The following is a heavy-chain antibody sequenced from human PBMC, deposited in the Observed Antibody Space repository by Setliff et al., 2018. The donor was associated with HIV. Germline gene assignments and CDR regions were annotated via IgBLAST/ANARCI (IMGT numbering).Heavy chain of an antibody. D-gene: IGHD5-18*01. Sequence: GGSLRLSCAASGFNFRSYGMTWVRQAPGKGLDWVAHIGSSNHGIHYTASVQGRFTVSRDNARNTLYLQMDSLRGEDTAVYYCARDDSNGNTDAFDIWGQGTTVTVSS. V-gene: IGHV3-48*04. J-gene: IGHJ3*02. CDR2: IGSSNHGI. CDR3: ARDDSNGNTDAFDI. CDR1: GFNFRSYG.